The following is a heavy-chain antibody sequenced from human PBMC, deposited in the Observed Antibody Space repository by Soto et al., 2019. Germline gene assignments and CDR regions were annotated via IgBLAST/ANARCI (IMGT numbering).Heavy chain of an antibody. J-gene: IGHJ3*02. CDR3: ARGGGAMVTFDI. CDR2: IIPIFGTA. D-gene: IGHD5-18*01. Sequence: ASVKVSCKASGGTFSSYAISWVRQAPGQGLEWMGGIIPIFGTANYAQKFQGRVTITADESTSTAYMELSSLRSEDTAVYYCARGGGAMVTFDIWGQGTMVTVSS. V-gene: IGHV1-69*13. CDR1: GGTFSSYA.